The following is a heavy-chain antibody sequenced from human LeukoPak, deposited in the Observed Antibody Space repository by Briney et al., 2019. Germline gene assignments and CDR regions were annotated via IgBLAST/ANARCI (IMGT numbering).Heavy chain of an antibody. CDR3: ALGDILTGYWAEYLEY. J-gene: IGHJ4*02. Sequence: GASVKVSCKTSGYTFTTYGLTWGRQAPGQALEWMGWISGHNGNTNYAQKFQGRGTMTTETSTRTGYLEVKSLRSDDTAMYYCALGDILTGYWAEYLEYWGQGTLVTVSS. CDR2: ISGHNGNT. V-gene: IGHV1-18*01. CDR1: GYTFTTYG. D-gene: IGHD3-9*01.